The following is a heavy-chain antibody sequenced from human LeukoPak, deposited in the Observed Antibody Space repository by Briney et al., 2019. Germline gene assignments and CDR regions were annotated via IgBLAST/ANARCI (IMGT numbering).Heavy chain of an antibody. CDR2: MKPDGGEK. J-gene: IGHJ4*02. Sequence: PGGSLRLSCAASGFTFSNYWMSWLRQAPGKGLEWVANMKPDGGEKHYVGSVEGRFIISRDNAKNSLYLQMNSLRVEDTAVYFCARDGSGYSNTWGQGTLVTVSS. V-gene: IGHV3-7*01. CDR3: ARDGSGYSNT. CDR1: GFTFSNYW. D-gene: IGHD3-10*01.